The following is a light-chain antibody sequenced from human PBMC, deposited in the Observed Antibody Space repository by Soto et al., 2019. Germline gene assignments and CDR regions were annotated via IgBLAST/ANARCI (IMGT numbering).Light chain of an antibody. CDR3: QTWDTGIQV. V-gene: IGLV4-69*01. CDR2: LKNDGSH. J-gene: IGLJ2*01. CDR1: SGHSTYT. Sequence: QAVVTQSPSASASPGASVKLTCTLSSGHSTYTIAWHQQHPGKGPRYLMRLKNDGSHTKGDGIPDRFSGSSFRAERYLTISSLQSEDEADYYCQTWDTGIQVFGAGTKLTVL.